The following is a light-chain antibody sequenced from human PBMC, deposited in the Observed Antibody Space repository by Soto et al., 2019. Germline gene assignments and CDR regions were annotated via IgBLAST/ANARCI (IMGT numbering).Light chain of an antibody. V-gene: IGKV3-15*01. CDR2: GAS. Sequence: IVITQSPATLSVSPGDRATLSCRASQSVSSLLAWYQQKPGQAPRLLLCGASTRATGIPARFSGSGSGTEFTLTISSLQSEDFAVYYCQQYSDRPYTFGQGTKVDIK. CDR1: QSVSSL. J-gene: IGKJ2*01. CDR3: QQYSDRPYT.